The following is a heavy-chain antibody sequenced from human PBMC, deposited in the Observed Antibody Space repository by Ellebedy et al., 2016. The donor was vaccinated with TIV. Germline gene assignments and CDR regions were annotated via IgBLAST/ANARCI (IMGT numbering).Heavy chain of an antibody. J-gene: IGHJ4*02. Sequence: GESLKISCVVSGFTFSSYWMSWVRQAPGKGLEWVANIKQDGSEKSYVDSVKGRFTISRDHGKNSLYLQMNSLRAEDTAVYYCARTLRNSWPEWGQGTLVTVSS. CDR1: GFTFSSYW. D-gene: IGHD6-13*01. CDR2: IKQDGSEK. V-gene: IGHV3-7*03. CDR3: ARTLRNSWPE.